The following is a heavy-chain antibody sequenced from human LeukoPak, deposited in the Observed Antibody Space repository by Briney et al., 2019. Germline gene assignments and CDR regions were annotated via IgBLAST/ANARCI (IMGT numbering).Heavy chain of an antibody. CDR1: GFTFSDYY. D-gene: IGHD2-2*01. CDR2: ISSSGSTI. J-gene: IGHJ6*02. Sequence: PGGSLRLSCAASGFTFSDYYMSWIRQAPGKGLEWVSYISSSGSTIYYADSVKGRFTISRDNAKNSLHLQMNSLRAEDTAVYYCARDQGMPHYYYYGMDVWGQGTTVTVSS. V-gene: IGHV3-11*01. CDR3: ARDQGMPHYYYYGMDV.